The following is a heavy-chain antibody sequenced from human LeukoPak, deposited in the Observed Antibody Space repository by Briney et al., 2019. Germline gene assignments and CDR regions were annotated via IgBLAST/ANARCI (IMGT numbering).Heavy chain of an antibody. CDR2: IYYSGST. CDR1: GGSISSYY. D-gene: IGHD4-17*01. Sequence: PSETLSLTCTVSGGSISSYYWSWIRQPPGKGLEWIGSIYYSGSTSYNPSLKSRLTISVDTSKNQFSLKLSSVTAADTAVYYCARVVSVRSLDYWGQGTLVTVSS. J-gene: IGHJ4*02. CDR3: ARVVSVRSLDY. V-gene: IGHV4-30-4*01.